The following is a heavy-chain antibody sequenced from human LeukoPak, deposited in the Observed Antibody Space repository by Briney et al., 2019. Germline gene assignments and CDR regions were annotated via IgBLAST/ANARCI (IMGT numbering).Heavy chain of an antibody. CDR1: GFTFSSYW. J-gene: IGHJ6*02. CDR2: IKQDGSQK. CDR3: ARQSENFNYGVDV. D-gene: IGHD1-7*01. V-gene: IGHV3-7*05. Sequence: PGGSLRLSCAASGFTFSSYWMSWVRQAPGKGLEWVANIKQDGSQKNYVDSVKGRVTIFRVNAKNSLYLQMNSLRAEDTAVYYCARQSENFNYGVDVWGQGTTVTVSS.